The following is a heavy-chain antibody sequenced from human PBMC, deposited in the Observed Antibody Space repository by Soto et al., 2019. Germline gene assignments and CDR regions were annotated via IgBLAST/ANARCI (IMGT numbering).Heavy chain of an antibody. Sequence: QVQLVQSGAEAKKPGSSVKVSCKASGDTFTNNSLNWVRQAPGQGLEWMGGIIPVVGTTQYAQKYQDRVTITGDKATNTAYMELSSLRSDYTAVYYCARGLLYDPTYFDYWGQGTPVTVSS. J-gene: IGHJ4*02. CDR3: ARGLLYDPTYFDY. CDR2: IIPVVGTT. CDR1: GDTFTNNS. D-gene: IGHD2-8*01. V-gene: IGHV1-69*06.